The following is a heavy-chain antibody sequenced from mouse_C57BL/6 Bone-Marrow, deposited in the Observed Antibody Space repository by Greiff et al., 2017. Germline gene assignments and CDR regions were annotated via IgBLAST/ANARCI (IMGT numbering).Heavy chain of an antibody. CDR1: GYTFTSYW. V-gene: IGHV1-64*01. CDR2: IHPNSGST. J-gene: IGHJ2*01. D-gene: IGHD1-1*01. Sequence: QVQLQQPGAELVKPGASVKLSCKASGYTFTSYWTHWVKQRPGQGLEWIGMIHPNSGSTNYNEKFKSKATLTVDKSSSTAYMQLSSLTSEDSAVYYCASITTVVEVDYWGQGTTLTVSS. CDR3: ASITTVVEVDY.